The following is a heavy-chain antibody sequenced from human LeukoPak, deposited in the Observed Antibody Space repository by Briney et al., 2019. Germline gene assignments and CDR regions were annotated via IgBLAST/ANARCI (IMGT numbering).Heavy chain of an antibody. Sequence: SETLSLTCTVSGGSISSSSYYWGWIRQPPGKGLEWIGSIYYSGSTYYNPSLKSRVTISVDTSKNQFSLKLSSVTAADTAVYYCARQTEWYSSGWSLWATTTIFDYWGQGTLVTVSS. CDR3: ARQTEWYSSGWSLWATTTIFDY. CDR1: GGSISSSSYY. J-gene: IGHJ4*02. D-gene: IGHD6-19*01. CDR2: IYYSGST. V-gene: IGHV4-39*01.